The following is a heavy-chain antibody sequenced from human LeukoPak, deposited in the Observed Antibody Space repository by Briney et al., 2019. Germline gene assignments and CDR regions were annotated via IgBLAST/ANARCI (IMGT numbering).Heavy chain of an antibody. CDR2: IIPIFGTA. CDR1: GYTFTSYG. Sequence: GASVKVSCKASGYTFTSYGISWVRQAPGQGLEWMGGIIPIFGTANYAQKFQGRVTITADESTSTAYMELSSLRSEDTAVYYCALGGVGATLDYWGQGTLVTVSS. V-gene: IGHV1-69*13. J-gene: IGHJ4*02. D-gene: IGHD1-26*01. CDR3: ALGGVGATLDY.